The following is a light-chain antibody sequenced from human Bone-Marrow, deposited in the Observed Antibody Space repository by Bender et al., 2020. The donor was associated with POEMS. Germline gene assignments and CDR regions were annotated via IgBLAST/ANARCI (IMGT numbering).Light chain of an antibody. Sequence: SYELTQPVSVSVSPGQTATITCSGDKLGDKYVSWYQQKPGQSPVLVIYRDAERPSGIPERFSGSNSGTTATLTVSGTQTMDEADYYCQTWDSGTAAFGGGTKLTVL. CDR2: RDA. V-gene: IGLV3-1*01. CDR3: QTWDSGTAA. CDR1: KLGDKY. J-gene: IGLJ2*01.